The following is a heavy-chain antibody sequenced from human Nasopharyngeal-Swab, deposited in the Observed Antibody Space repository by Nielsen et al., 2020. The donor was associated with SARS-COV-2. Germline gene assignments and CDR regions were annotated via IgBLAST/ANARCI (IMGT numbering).Heavy chain of an antibody. D-gene: IGHD2-8*01. J-gene: IGHJ3*01. CDR3: ARRNRYVYGAFDL. Sequence: SETLSLTCAFYGRSFNVYYWSWILQSPGKVLECIGEINPSVTTYYNPALRSRPTITTDTSKTQSSLELTSVTAADTAIYFCARRNRYVYGAFDLWGHGTMVVVSS. CDR1: GRSFNVYY. CDR2: INPSVTT. V-gene: IGHV4-34*01.